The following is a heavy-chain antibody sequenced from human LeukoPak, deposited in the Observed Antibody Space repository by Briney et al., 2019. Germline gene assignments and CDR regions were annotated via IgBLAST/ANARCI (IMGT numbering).Heavy chain of an antibody. V-gene: IGHV1-18*01. CDR2: ISAYNGYT. CDR1: GYPFTSYG. Sequence: ASVKVSCKASGYPFTSYGISWVRQAPGQGLEWMGWISAYNGYTNYAQKVQGRVTMTTDTSTSTAYMELRSLRSDDTAAYFCATPFCSSSNCYAGRLAYWGQGTLVTVSS. J-gene: IGHJ4*02. D-gene: IGHD2-2*01. CDR3: ATPFCSSSNCYAGRLAY.